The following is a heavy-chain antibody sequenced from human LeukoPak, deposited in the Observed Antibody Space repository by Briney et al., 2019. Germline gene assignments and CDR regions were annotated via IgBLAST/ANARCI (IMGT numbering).Heavy chain of an antibody. J-gene: IGHJ4*02. Sequence: ETLSLTCTVSGGSISSYYWSWIRQPPGKGLEWVGRIKSKTDGGSAEPAAPVNGRFTISRDDSKNTLHLQMNSLKTEDTAVYYCTTFSGWGYFDYWGQGTLVTVSS. CDR3: TTFSGWGYFDY. D-gene: IGHD6-19*01. CDR1: GGSISSYY. V-gene: IGHV3-15*01. CDR2: IKSKTDGGSA.